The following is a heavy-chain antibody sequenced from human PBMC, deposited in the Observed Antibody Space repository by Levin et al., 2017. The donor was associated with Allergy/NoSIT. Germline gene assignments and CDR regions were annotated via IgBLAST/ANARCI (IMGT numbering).Heavy chain of an antibody. V-gene: IGHV3-30*18. CDR1: GFTFSSYG. D-gene: IGHD3-10*01. J-gene: IGHJ4*02. CDR2: ISYDGSNK. Sequence: TGGSLRLSCAASGFTFSSYGMHWVRQAPGKGLEWVAVISYDGSNKYYADSVKGRFTISRDNSKNTLYLQMNSLRAEDTAVYYCAKSNFMVRGVINGQIDYWGQGTLVTVSS. CDR3: AKSNFMVRGVINGQIDY.